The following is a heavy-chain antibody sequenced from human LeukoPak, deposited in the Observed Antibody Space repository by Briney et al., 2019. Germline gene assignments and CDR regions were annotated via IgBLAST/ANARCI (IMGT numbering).Heavy chain of an antibody. V-gene: IGHV4-39*01. CDR2: IYYSGST. Sequence: SETLSLTCTVSGGSISSSSYYWGWIRQPPGKGLEWIGSIYYSGSTYYNPSLKSRVTISVDTSKNQFSLKLGSVTAADTAVYYCARLPGGRNYWGQGTLVTVSS. CDR1: GGSISSSSYY. J-gene: IGHJ4*02. CDR3: ARLPGGRNY.